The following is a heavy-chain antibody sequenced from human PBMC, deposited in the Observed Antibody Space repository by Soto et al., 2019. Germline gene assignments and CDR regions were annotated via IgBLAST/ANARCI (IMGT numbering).Heavy chain of an antibody. CDR1: GFTFSPYS. Sequence: EVQLVESGGGLVQPGGSLRLSCAASGFTFSPYSMNWVRQAPGKGLEWVSYITSSSSPIYYADSVKGRFTISRDNAGNSVHLQMNSLRDEDSAVYYCARGTRRDYYDSSGPMLWFDPWGQGTLVTVSS. CDR2: ITSSSSPI. CDR3: ARGTRRDYYDSSGPMLWFDP. D-gene: IGHD3-22*01. J-gene: IGHJ5*02. V-gene: IGHV3-48*02.